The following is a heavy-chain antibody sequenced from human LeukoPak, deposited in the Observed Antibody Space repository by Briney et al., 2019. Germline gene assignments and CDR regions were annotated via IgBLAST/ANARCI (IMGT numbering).Heavy chain of an antibody. Sequence: SETLSLTCAVSGGSISSYYWTWIRQPPGKGLEWIGYIYSSVSTYYNPSLNSRVTIWFDTSKNQISLKLSSVTAADTAVYYCARDFGYGDYFFDDWGQGTLVTVSS. CDR3: ARDFGYGDYFFDD. V-gene: IGHV4-59*12. CDR1: GGSISSYY. J-gene: IGHJ4*02. CDR2: IYSSVST. D-gene: IGHD4-17*01.